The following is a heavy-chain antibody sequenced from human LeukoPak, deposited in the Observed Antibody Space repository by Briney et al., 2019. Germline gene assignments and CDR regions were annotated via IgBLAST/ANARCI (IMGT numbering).Heavy chain of an antibody. J-gene: IGHJ4*02. Sequence: GESLKISCKGSGYSFTSHWIGWVRQMPGKGLEWMGIIYPGDSDTRYSPSFHGQVTISADKSISTAYLQWSSLKASDIAMYYCARESFHSRGRRHIDYWGQGTLVTVSS. CDR3: ARESFHSRGRRHIDY. V-gene: IGHV5-51*01. D-gene: IGHD3-10*01. CDR1: GYSFTSHW. CDR2: IYPGDSDT.